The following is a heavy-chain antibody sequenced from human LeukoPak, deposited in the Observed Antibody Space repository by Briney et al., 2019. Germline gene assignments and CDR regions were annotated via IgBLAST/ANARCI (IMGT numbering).Heavy chain of an antibody. V-gene: IGHV4-30-2*01. CDR2: ICHSGST. CDR3: ARGVDGDYVAYYFDY. J-gene: IGHJ4*02. CDR1: GGSISSGGYS. Sequence: NSSQTLSLTCAVSGGSISSGGYSWSWIRQPPGKGLEWIGYICHSGSTYYNPSLKSRVTISVDRSKNQFSLKLSSVTAADTAVYYCARGVDGDYVAYYFDYWGQGTLVTVSS. D-gene: IGHD4-17*01.